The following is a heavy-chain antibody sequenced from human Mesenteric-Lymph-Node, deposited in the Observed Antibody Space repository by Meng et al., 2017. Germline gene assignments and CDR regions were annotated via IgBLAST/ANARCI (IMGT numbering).Heavy chain of an antibody. CDR2: ISYDGSNK. CDR3: ATLWFGELTNDAFDI. CDR1: GFTFSSYA. Sequence: GGSLRLSCAASGFTFSSYAMHWVRQAPGKGLEWVAVISYDGSNKYYADSVKGRFTISRDNSKNTLYLQMNSLRAEDTAVYYCATLWFGELTNDAFDIWGQGTMVTVSS. J-gene: IGHJ3*02. D-gene: IGHD3-10*01. V-gene: IGHV3-30*04.